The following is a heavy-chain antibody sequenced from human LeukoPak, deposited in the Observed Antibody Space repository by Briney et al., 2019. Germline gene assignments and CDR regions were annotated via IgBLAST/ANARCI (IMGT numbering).Heavy chain of an antibody. CDR1: GFTFSGYA. Sequence: GGSLRLSCAASGFTFSGYAMTRVRQAPGKGLEWVASITYNGDFTYYLDSVKGRFTISRDNSKNTLYLQMNNLRGEDTALYYCAKDGLYFDGSAHIYYFDAWGQGALVAVSS. V-gene: IGHV3-23*01. CDR3: AKDGLYFDGSAHIYYFDA. CDR2: ITYNGDFT. D-gene: IGHD3-22*01. J-gene: IGHJ4*02.